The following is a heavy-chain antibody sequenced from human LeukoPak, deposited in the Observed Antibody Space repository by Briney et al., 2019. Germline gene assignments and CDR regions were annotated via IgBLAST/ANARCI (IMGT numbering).Heavy chain of an antibody. D-gene: IGHD6-13*01. V-gene: IGHV2-5*01. CDR3: AHLVGSGWYYYDY. Sequence: SGPTLVNPTQTLTLTCTFSGFSLSSSGVAVGWIRQPPGKALEWLAHIYWNDNKGYSSSLRSRPTIAKDTSKNQVVLSMTDVDSVDTATYYCAHLVGSGWYYYDYWGQGTLVTVSS. CDR1: GFSLSSSGVA. J-gene: IGHJ4*02. CDR2: IYWNDNK.